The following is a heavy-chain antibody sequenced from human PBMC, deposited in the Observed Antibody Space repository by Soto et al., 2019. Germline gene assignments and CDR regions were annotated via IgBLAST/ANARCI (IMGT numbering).Heavy chain of an antibody. CDR1: GYTFTAYS. CDR2: FNPNSGDT. Sequence: ASVKVSCKASGYTFTAYSMHWVRQAPGQGLEWVGWFNPNSGDTIYAQKFQGRVTLTRDTSIGTAYMELYSLTSDDTAVYYCAREASAVIALDYWGQGTLVTVSS. V-gene: IGHV1-2*02. CDR3: AREASAVIALDY. D-gene: IGHD6-19*01. J-gene: IGHJ4*02.